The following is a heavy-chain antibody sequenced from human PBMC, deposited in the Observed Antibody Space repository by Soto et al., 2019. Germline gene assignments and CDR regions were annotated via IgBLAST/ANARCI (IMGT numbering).Heavy chain of an antibody. Sequence: SETLSLTCAVSGYSISSSNCWGWIRQPPGKGLEWIGYIYYSGTTYYNPSLKSRVTISVDTSKNQFSLKLSSVTAADTAVYYCASRKSSPYFDYWGQGTLVTVSS. D-gene: IGHD3-10*01. CDR2: IYYSGTT. V-gene: IGHV4-28*01. CDR3: ASRKSSPYFDY. CDR1: GYSISSSNC. J-gene: IGHJ4*02.